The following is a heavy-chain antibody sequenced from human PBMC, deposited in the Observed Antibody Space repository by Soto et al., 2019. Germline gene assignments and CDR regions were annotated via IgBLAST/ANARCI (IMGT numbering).Heavy chain of an antibody. Sequence: QVQLQESGPGLVKPSETLSLTCTVSGGSVSSGSYYWSWIRQPPGKGLEWLGYIYYSGSTNYNPSLRRTGTISVDTSKAQCYLELSSVTAADTAVYYCARGVDGWYQSRDYYGIDVWGQGTTVTVSS. D-gene: IGHD2-15*01. J-gene: IGHJ6*02. CDR1: GGSVSSGSYY. V-gene: IGHV4-61*01. CDR2: IYYSGST. CDR3: ARGVDGWYQSRDYYGIDV.